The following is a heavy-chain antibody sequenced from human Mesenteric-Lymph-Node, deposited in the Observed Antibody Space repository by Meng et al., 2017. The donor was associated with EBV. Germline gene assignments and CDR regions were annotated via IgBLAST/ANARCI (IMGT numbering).Heavy chain of an antibody. CDR2: VSGSGGST. V-gene: IGHV3-23*04. Sequence: EWQYVWFGGGFAAWGASLGPPCAASEVTFSDYTMYWVRQAPGKGLEWVSHVSGSGGSTYYADSVKGRFTISRDNSKNTLFLQMNSLGADDTAVYYCVKDLAVAGTWGQGTLVTVSS. CDR3: VKDLAVAGT. CDR1: EVTFSDYT. D-gene: IGHD6-19*01. J-gene: IGHJ5*02.